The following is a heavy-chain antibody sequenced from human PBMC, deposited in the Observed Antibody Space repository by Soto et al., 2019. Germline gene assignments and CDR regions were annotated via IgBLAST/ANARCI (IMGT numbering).Heavy chain of an antibody. J-gene: IGHJ4*02. CDR1: GFTFRSFA. Sequence: QVQLVESGGGVVQPGKSLRLSCAASGFTFRSFAMHWVRQAPGKGLEWLTFISNDGSNKYYADSVKGRFTISRDNSKNTLYLEMMSLRSEDTAVYYCARDRSRMYYFDSWGQGTLVTVSS. CDR2: ISNDGSNK. CDR3: ARDRSRMYYFDS. V-gene: IGHV3-30*04.